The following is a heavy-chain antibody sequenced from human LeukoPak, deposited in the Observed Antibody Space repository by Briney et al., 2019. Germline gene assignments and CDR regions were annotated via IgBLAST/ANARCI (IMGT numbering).Heavy chain of an antibody. D-gene: IGHD6-19*01. Sequence: GRSLRLSCAASGFTFNTYGMHWVRQAPGKGLEWVALISYDGSNKYYADSVKGRFTISRDNSKNTLSLQMNSLRAEDTAVYYCAKDKGADGSGWSFDPWGQGTLVTVSP. CDR1: GFTFNTYG. J-gene: IGHJ5*02. CDR2: ISYDGSNK. CDR3: AKDKGADGSGWSFDP. V-gene: IGHV3-30*18.